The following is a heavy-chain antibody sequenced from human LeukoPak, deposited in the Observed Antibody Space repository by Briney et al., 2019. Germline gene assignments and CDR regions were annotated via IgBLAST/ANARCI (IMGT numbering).Heavy chain of an antibody. CDR1: GFTFAIHA. CDR3: AKDLLPGYYRYSPFEH. D-gene: IGHD1-14*01. Sequence: PGGSLRLSCAASGFTFAIHAMTWVRQAPGKGLEWVSGISGDGASTHYAESAKGQFTISRDNSQNTLFLQMNSLRVGDTAVYYCAKDLLPGYYRYSPFEHWGQGALVTVSS. V-gene: IGHV3-23*01. CDR2: ISGDGAST. J-gene: IGHJ4*02.